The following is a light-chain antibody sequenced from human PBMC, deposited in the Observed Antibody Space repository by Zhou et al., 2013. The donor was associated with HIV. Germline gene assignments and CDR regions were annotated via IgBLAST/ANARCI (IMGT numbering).Light chain of an antibody. V-gene: IGKV1-5*03. CDR1: QGIRSY. Sequence: IQLTQSPSSLSASVGDRVTITCRASQGIRSYLAWYQQKPGKAPKILIYKASSLESGVPSRFSGGGSGTEFTLTISSLQPDDFATYYCQQYDSYSLWTFGQGTKVEIK. CDR2: KAS. J-gene: IGKJ1*01. CDR3: QQYDSYSLWT.